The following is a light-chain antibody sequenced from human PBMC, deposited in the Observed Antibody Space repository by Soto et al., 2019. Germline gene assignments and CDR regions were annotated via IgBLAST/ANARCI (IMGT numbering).Light chain of an antibody. CDR3: SSYTSTSTPCV. V-gene: IGLV2-14*01. J-gene: IGLJ1*01. CDR1: SSDVGGYNY. CDR2: EVS. Sequence: QSVLTQPAPVSGSPGQSITISCTGTSSDVGGYNYVSWYQQHPGKAPKLIIYEVSHRPSGASNHFSGYKSGNTASLTISGLQPEDEADYYCSSYTSTSTPCVFGTGTKVTVL.